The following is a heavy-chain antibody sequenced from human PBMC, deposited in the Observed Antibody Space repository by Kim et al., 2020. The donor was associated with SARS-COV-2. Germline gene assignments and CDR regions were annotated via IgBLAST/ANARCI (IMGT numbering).Heavy chain of an antibody. Sequence: SVKSRITINPDTSKNQFSLQLNSVTPEDTAVYYCARTGSIAAAGWDWFDPWGQGTLVTVSS. D-gene: IGHD6-13*01. V-gene: IGHV6-1*01. CDR3: ARTGSIAAAGWDWFDP. J-gene: IGHJ5*02.